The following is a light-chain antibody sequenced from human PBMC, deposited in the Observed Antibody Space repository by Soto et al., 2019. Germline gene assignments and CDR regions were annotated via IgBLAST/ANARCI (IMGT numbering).Light chain of an antibody. CDR1: SSNIGSNP. V-gene: IGLV1-44*01. Sequence: QSVLTQPPSASGTPGQRVPISCSGSSSNIGSNPVNWYQQLPGTAPKLLIYTNNQRPSGVPDRFSGSKSDNSASLAISGLQSEDEADYYCAAWDDSLNAVVFGGGTKLTVL. J-gene: IGLJ2*01. CDR2: TNN. CDR3: AAWDDSLNAVV.